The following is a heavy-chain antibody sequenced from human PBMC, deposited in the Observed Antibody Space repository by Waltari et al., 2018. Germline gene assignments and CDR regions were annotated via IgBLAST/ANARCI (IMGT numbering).Heavy chain of an antibody. CDR2: INRDGSDT. V-gene: IGHV3-74*01. CDR1: GFTVSGSW. J-gene: IGHJ4*02. Sequence: EVQLVASGGGLFQAGGSLRLSCEASGFTVSGSWMHWVRQGPGKGLLWVSRINRDGSDTAYADSAKGRFTISRDNAKNTLFLQMNSLRDEDTGVYYCARAGLLGGLDWWGQGTLVTVSS. CDR3: ARAGLLGGLDW. D-gene: IGHD2-15*01.